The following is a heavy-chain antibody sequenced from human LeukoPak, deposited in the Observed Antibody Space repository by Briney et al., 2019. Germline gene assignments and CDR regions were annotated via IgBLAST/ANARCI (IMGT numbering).Heavy chain of an antibody. Sequence: SVKVSCKASGGTFSSYAISWVRQAPGQGLEWMGRIIPILGIANYAQKFQGRVTITADKSTSTAYMELSSLRSEDTAVYYCARDMGGDDILTNRYGMDVWGQGTTVTV. CDR3: ARDMGGDDILTNRYGMDV. CDR1: GGTFSSYA. J-gene: IGHJ6*02. V-gene: IGHV1-69*04. D-gene: IGHD3-9*01. CDR2: IIPILGIA.